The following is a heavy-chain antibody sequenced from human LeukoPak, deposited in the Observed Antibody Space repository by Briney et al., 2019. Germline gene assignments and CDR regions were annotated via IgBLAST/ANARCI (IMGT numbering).Heavy chain of an antibody. V-gene: IGHV5-51*01. Sequence: GESLKISCQGSGYSFTNYWIGWVRQMPGKGLELMGIIYPRDSDTRYSPSFQGQVSISADKSTTTAYLQWSSLKAPDTATYYCARLGLERGDGMDVWGQGTTVTVSS. D-gene: IGHD3/OR15-3a*01. J-gene: IGHJ6*02. CDR1: GYSFTNYW. CDR3: ARLGLERGDGMDV. CDR2: IYPRDSDT.